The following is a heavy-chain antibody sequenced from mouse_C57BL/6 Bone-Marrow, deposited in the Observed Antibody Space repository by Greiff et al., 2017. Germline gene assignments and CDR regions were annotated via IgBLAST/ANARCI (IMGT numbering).Heavy chain of an antibody. V-gene: IGHV1-52*01. D-gene: IGHD2-4*01. Sequence: QVQLQQPGAELVRPGSSVKLSCKASGYTFTSYWMHWVKQRPIQGLEWIGNIDPSDSETHYNQKFKDKATLTVDKSSSTAYMQLSSLTSEDSAVYYCARSGDYDDWFAYWGQGTLVTVSA. CDR1: GYTFTSYW. CDR2: IDPSDSET. J-gene: IGHJ3*01. CDR3: ARSGDYDDWFAY.